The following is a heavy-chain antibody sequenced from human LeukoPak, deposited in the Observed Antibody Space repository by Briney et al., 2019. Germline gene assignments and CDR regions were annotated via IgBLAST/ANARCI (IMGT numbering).Heavy chain of an antibody. CDR1: GFTFSSYG. D-gene: IGHD5-18*01. CDR2: ISYDGSNK. CDR3: AIQDAAMVDDAFDI. V-gene: IGHV3-30*03. J-gene: IGHJ3*02. Sequence: GRSLRLSCAASGFTFSSYGMHWVRQAPGKGLEWVAVISYDGSNKYYADSVKGRFTISRDNSKNTLYLQMNSLRAEDTAVYYCAIQDAAMVDDAFDIWGQGTMVTVSS.